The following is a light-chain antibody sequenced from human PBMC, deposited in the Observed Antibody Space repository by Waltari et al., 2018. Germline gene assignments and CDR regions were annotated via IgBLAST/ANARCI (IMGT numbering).Light chain of an antibody. CDR3: QQRADWPLT. J-gene: IGKJ4*01. CDR1: QSIQRY. CDR2: HAY. Sequence: EIVLTQSPATLSLSPGGRATLSCRASQSIQRYLRWYQQKPGQAPRLLIYHAYNRATGVPARFSGSGSETDFTLTISSLEPEDSAIYYCQQRADWPLTFGGGTTVEIK. V-gene: IGKV3-11*01.